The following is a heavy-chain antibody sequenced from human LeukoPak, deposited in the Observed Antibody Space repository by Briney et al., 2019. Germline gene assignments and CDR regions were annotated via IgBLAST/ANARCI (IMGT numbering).Heavy chain of an antibody. V-gene: IGHV4-59*08. Sequence: SQTLSLTCTVSGGSISSYYWSWIRQPPGKGLEWIGYIYYSGSTNYNPSLKSRVTISVDTSKNQFSLKLSSVTAADTAVYYCARHVPFTSGSDWYFDLWGRGTLVTVSS. CDR1: GGSISSYY. J-gene: IGHJ2*01. CDR2: IYYSGST. CDR3: ARHVPFTSGSDWYFDL. D-gene: IGHD2-15*01.